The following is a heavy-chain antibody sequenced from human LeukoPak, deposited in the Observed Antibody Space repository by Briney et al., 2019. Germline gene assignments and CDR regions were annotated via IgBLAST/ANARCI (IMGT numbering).Heavy chain of an antibody. Sequence: GGSLRLSCAASGFTFSDYYMSWIRQAPGKGLEWVSYISSSGTTIYYADSVKGRFTISRDNAKNSLYLQMNSLRAEDTAMYYCARISGSYDLDYWGQGTLVTVSS. V-gene: IGHV3-11*01. CDR3: ARISGSYDLDY. CDR1: GFTFSDYY. J-gene: IGHJ4*02. CDR2: ISSSGTTI. D-gene: IGHD1-26*01.